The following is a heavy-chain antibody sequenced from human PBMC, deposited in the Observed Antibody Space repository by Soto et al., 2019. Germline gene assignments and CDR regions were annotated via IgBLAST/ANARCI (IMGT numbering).Heavy chain of an antibody. V-gene: IGHV3-30*03. Sequence: QVQLVESGGGVVQPGTSLRLSCAASGFTFNRYGMHWVRQGPGKGLEWVSFISYDGGRTEYVGSVKGRFTISRDNSKNTLYLQMRSLRAEDTAVYFCAREVRANLDDFGDYEWFDPWGQGTLVTVSS. CDR1: GFTFNRYG. CDR2: ISYDGGRT. J-gene: IGHJ5*02. CDR3: AREVRANLDDFGDYEWFDP. D-gene: IGHD4-17*01.